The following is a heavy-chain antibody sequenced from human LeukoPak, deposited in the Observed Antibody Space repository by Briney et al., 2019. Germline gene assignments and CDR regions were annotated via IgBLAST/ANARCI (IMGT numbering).Heavy chain of an antibody. CDR1: GYTLTEFS. CDR2: FDPEDGER. CDR3: TTLSWFDP. Sequence: ASVKVSCNVCGYTLTEFSMHWVRQAPGKGLEWMGGFDPEDGERLYAQKFQGRVTMTEDRSTGTAYMELSSLRSEDTAVYYCTTLSWFDPWGKGTLVTVSS. V-gene: IGHV1-24*01. D-gene: IGHD2/OR15-2a*01. J-gene: IGHJ5*02.